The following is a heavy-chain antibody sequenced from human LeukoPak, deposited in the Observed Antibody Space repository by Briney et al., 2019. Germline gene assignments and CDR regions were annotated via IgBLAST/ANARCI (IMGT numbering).Heavy chain of an antibody. V-gene: IGHV1-2*02. CDR1: GYTFTRYG. Sequence: ASVKVSCKASGYTFTRYGLSWVRQAPGQGLEWMGWIKPNSGDTRSAQKFQGRVIMTRDTSTGTAYMELSSLRYDDTAVYYCATNILVRDIINWFDPWGQGTLVTVSS. CDR2: IKPNSGDT. J-gene: IGHJ5*02. D-gene: IGHD3-10*01. CDR3: ATNILVRDIINWFDP.